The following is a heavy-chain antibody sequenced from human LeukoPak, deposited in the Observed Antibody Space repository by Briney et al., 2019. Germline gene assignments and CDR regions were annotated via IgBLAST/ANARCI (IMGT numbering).Heavy chain of an antibody. CDR1: GFTFSSYW. D-gene: IGHD5-18*01. CDR2: IKQDGSEK. Sequence: AGGSLRLSCAASGFTFSSYWMSWVRQAPGKGLEWVANIKQDGSEKYYVDSVKGRFTISRDNAKNSLYLQMNSLRAEDRAVYYCATYVDTAMVRDYWGQGTLGTVSS. CDR3: ATYVDTAMVRDY. V-gene: IGHV3-7*01. J-gene: IGHJ4*02.